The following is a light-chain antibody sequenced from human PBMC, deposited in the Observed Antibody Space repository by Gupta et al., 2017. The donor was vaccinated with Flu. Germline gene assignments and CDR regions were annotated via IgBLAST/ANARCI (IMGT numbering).Light chain of an antibody. CDR1: SNDVGGHNR. CDR2: DVT. CDR3: SSHAGRVTWV. J-gene: IGLJ1*01. Sequence: QSAPTQPRSVSGSPGQSVTISCTGTSNDVGGHNRVSWYEQRPGKAPKLILYDVTERPAGVPDRFSGSKSGNTASLTISGLQADDEADYYCSSHAGRVTWVFGTGTTVTVL. V-gene: IGLV2-11*01.